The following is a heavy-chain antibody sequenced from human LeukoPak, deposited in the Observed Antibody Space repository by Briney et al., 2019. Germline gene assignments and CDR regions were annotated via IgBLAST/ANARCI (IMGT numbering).Heavy chain of an antibody. D-gene: IGHD5-18*01. J-gene: IGHJ3*02. CDR2: IYYSGST. Sequence: PSETLPLTCTVSGGSISSSNYYWGWIRQPPGKGLEWIGSIYYSGSTYYNPSLKSRVTISVDTSKNQFSLKLSSVTAADTAVYYCARAVDTAMPRDDAFDIWGQGTMVTVSS. V-gene: IGHV4-39*07. CDR1: GGSISSSNYY. CDR3: ARAVDTAMPRDDAFDI.